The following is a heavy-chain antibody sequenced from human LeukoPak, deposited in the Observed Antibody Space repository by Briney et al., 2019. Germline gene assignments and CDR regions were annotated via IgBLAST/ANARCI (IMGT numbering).Heavy chain of an antibody. J-gene: IGHJ4*02. V-gene: IGHV4-34*01. CDR3: ARLGLRYFDWLSSPFDY. CDR1: GGSFSGYY. Sequence: PSETLSLTCAVYGGSFSGYYWSWIRQPPGKGLEWIGEINHSGSTNYNPSLKSRVTISVDTSKNQFSLKLSSVTAADTAVYYCARLGLRYFDWLSSPFDYWGQGTLVTVSS. D-gene: IGHD3-9*01. CDR2: INHSGST.